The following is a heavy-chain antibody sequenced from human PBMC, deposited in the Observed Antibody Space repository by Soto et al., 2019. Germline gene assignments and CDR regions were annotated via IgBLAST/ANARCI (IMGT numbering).Heavy chain of an antibody. Sequence: GGSLRLSCAASGFTFSSYSMNWVRQAPGKGLEWVSSISSSSSYIYYADSVKGRFTISRDNAKNSLYLQMNSLGAEDTAVYYCARLEVTTVNPYYYYGMDVWGQGTTVTVSS. CDR3: ARLEVTTVNPYYYYGMDV. V-gene: IGHV3-21*01. CDR1: GFTFSSYS. D-gene: IGHD4-17*01. CDR2: ISSSSSYI. J-gene: IGHJ6*02.